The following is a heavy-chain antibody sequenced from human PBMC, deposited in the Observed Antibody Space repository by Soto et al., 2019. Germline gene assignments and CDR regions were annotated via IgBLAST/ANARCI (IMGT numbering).Heavy chain of an antibody. CDR2: TNAYSGES. V-gene: IGHV1-18*04. Sequence: VQLVQSGSEMREPGASVRISCKASGYTFNTYFISGISWVRQAPGQGLEWVGWTNAYSGESNNPEKFQGRITLTADKSTNTVYLQLSRLGPDDSAVYFCTRDERRSGGRLGCYHYDYWCQGTLVTVSS. J-gene: IGHJ4*02. D-gene: IGHD1-26*01. CDR1: GYTFNTYF. CDR3: TRDERRSGGRLGCYHYDY.